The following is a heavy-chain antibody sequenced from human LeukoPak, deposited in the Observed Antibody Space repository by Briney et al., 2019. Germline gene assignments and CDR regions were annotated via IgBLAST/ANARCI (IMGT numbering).Heavy chain of an antibody. D-gene: IGHD6-19*01. V-gene: IGHV3-53*05. CDR3: ARHGYSSGWYLDY. CDR2: TYSGGSI. Sequence: PGGSLRLSCAASGFTVSSTYMGWVRQAPGKGLEWVSVTYSGGSIYSADSVKGRFTISRDNSKNTLYLQMNSLRAEDTAVYYCARHGYSSGWYLDYWGQGTLVTVSS. CDR1: GFTVSSTY. J-gene: IGHJ4*02.